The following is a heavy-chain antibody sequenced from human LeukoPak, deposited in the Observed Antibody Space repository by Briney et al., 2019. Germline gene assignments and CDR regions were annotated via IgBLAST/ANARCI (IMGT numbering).Heavy chain of an antibody. CDR2: IIPIFGTA. V-gene: IGHV1-69*13. Sequence: SVKVSCKASGGTFSSYAISWVRQAPGQGLEWMGGIIPIFGTANYAQKFQGRVTITADESTSTAYMELSSLRSEDTAVYYCAREVWSSSWYEVEFDYWGQGTLVTVSS. J-gene: IGHJ4*02. CDR3: AREVWSSSWYEVEFDY. D-gene: IGHD6-13*01. CDR1: GGTFSSYA.